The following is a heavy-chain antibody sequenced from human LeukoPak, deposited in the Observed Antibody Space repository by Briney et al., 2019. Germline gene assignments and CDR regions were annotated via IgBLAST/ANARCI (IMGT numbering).Heavy chain of an antibody. Sequence: SVKVSCKASGGTFSSYAISWVRQAPGQGLEWMGRIIPILGIANYAQKFQGRVTITADKSTSTAYMELSSLRSEDTAVYHCARYSYGGYPLIDYWGQGTLVTVSS. V-gene: IGHV1-69*04. CDR2: IIPILGIA. J-gene: IGHJ4*02. CDR3: ARYSYGGYPLIDY. CDR1: GGTFSSYA. D-gene: IGHD5-12*01.